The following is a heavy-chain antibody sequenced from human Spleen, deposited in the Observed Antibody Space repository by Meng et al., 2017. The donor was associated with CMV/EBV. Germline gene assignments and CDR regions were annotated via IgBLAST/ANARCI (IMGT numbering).Heavy chain of an antibody. J-gene: IGHJ4*02. Sequence: QVQLQEPGPGLVKPSETLSLTCTVSGGSISSYYWSWIRQPPGKGLEWIGYIYYSGSTNYNPSLKSRVTISVDTSKNQFSLKLSSVTAADTAVYYCARGRWLHPDYWGQGTLVTASS. CDR2: IYYSGST. D-gene: IGHD5-24*01. CDR3: ARGRWLHPDY. CDR1: GGSISSYY. V-gene: IGHV4-59*01.